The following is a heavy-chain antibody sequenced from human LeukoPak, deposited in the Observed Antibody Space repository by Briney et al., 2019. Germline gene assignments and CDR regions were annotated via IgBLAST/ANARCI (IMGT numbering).Heavy chain of an antibody. CDR2: IHHSGST. J-gene: IGHJ4*02. V-gene: IGHV4-59*02. CDR3: ARYPLAFDF. CDR1: GDSVTNHQ. D-gene: IGHD6-6*01. Sequence: PSETLSLNCTVSGDSVTNHQWSWVRQPPGKGLEWIAYIHHSGSTNYNPSLKNRVTISMDTSKNQFSLRLISVTAADTAVYYCARYPLAFDFWGQGILVTVSS.